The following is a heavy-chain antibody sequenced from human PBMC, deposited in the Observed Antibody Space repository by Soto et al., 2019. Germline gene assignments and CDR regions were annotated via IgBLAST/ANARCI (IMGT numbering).Heavy chain of an antibody. CDR2: IYHSGST. J-gene: IGHJ4*02. CDR1: GYSISSGYY. Sequence: SEALSLTCAFSGYSISSGYYWGWIRQPPGKGLEWIGSIYHSGSTYYNPSLKSRVTISVDTSKNQFSLKLSSVTAADTAVYYCARWKWELLFDYWGQGTLVTVSS. CDR3: ARWKWELLFDY. D-gene: IGHD1-26*01. V-gene: IGHV4-38-2*01.